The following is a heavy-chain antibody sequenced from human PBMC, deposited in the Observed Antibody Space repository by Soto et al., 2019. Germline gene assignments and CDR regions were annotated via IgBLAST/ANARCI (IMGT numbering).Heavy chain of an antibody. Sequence: GASVKVSFKGSGGRFSKFGISLGRQAPGQGLEWMGGIVPVFGRPNYAQRFRGRLTITADESTSTGYMELISLRSDDTAVYYCAREGSGYNFWGQGTQVTVSS. CDR2: IVPVFGRP. CDR3: AREGSGYNF. J-gene: IGHJ4*02. V-gene: IGHV1-69*13. D-gene: IGHD5-12*01. CDR1: GGRFSKFG.